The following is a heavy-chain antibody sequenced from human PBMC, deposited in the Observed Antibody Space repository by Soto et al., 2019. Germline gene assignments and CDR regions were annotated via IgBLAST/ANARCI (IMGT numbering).Heavy chain of an antibody. V-gene: IGHV1-69*13. CDR1: GCTFSSYA. J-gene: IGHJ4*02. CDR3: ARSIAVAGTNFLCFDY. Sequence: SGKVSCKASGCTFSSYAISWVRQAPGQGLEWMGGIIPIFGTANYAQKFQGRDTITADESTSTAYMELSSLRSEDTAVYYCARSIAVAGTNFLCFDYWGQGTLVTVSS. D-gene: IGHD6-19*01. CDR2: IIPIFGTA.